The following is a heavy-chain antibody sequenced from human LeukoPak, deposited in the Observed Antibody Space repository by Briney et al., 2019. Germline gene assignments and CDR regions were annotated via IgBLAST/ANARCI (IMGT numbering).Heavy chain of an antibody. CDR3: ARDVKVRGFDY. D-gene: IGHD3-10*01. Sequence: SETLSLTCAVYGGSFSGYYWSWIRQPPGKGLEWIGEINHSGSTNYNPSLKSRVTISVDTSKNQFSLKLSSVTAADTAVYYCARDVKVRGFDYWGQGTLVTVSS. CDR2: INHSGST. CDR1: GGSFSGYY. V-gene: IGHV4-34*01. J-gene: IGHJ4*02.